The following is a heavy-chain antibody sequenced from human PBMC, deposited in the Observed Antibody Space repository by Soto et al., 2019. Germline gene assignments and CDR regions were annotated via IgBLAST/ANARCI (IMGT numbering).Heavy chain of an antibody. J-gene: IGHJ4*02. CDR1: GFVFNMYW. CDR3: IRGPRPSSVGTGAF. D-gene: IGHD3-10*01. Sequence: GGSLRVSCAAPGFVFNMYWMHWVRQVPGEGPEWVTRINDDGTRTDYADSAKGRFTISRDNAKDILYLQMNALRVDDTAVYYCIRGPRPSSVGTGAFWGQGTLVTVSS. V-gene: IGHV3-74*01. CDR2: INDDGTRT.